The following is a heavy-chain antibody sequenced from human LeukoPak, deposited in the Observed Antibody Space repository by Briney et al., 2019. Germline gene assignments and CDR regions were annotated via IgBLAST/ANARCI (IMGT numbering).Heavy chain of an antibody. D-gene: IGHD6-13*01. CDR2: INWNGGST. CDR1: GFTFDDYG. CDR3: ARGFLYSSSWYRSEDEYFQH. Sequence: GGSLRLSCAASGFTFDDYGMSWVRQAPGKGLEWVSGINWNGGSTGYADSVKGRFTISRDNAKNSLYLQMDSLRAEDTALYYCARGFLYSSSWYRSEDEYFQHWGQGTLVTVSS. V-gene: IGHV3-20*04. J-gene: IGHJ1*01.